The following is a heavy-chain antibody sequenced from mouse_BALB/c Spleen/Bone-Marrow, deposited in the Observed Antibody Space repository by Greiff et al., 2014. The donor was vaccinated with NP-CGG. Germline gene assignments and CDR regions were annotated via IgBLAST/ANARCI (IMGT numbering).Heavy chain of an antibody. CDR2: ISYSGST. D-gene: IGHD3-1*01. V-gene: IGHV3-2*02. CDR3: ARGGARATGWFAY. Sequence: EVQLVESGPGLVKPSQSLPLTCTVTGYSITSDYAWDWIRQFPGNKLEWMGYISYSGSTSYNPSLKSRISITRDTSKNQFFLQLNSVTTEDTATYYCARGGARATGWFAYWGQGTLVTVSA. CDR1: GYSITSDYA. J-gene: IGHJ3*01.